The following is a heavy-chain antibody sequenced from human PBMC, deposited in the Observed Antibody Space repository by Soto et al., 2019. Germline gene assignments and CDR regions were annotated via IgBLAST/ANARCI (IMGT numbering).Heavy chain of an antibody. CDR3: ARGSMLRGPGYYYAMDV. CDR1: GDSISRNGYF. V-gene: IGHV4-31*03. D-gene: IGHD3-10*01. J-gene: IGHJ6*02. Sequence: SETLSLTCTVSGDSISRNGYFWTWIRQHPGKGLEWIGYIYNSGSSYYNPSLKSRVIISVDTSKNHFSLNLTAVTAADTAVYYCARGSMLRGPGYYYAMDVWGQGTTVTVSS. CDR2: IYNSGSS.